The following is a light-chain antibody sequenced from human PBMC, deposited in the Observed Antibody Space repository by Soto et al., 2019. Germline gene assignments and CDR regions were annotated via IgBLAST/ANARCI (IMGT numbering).Light chain of an antibody. Sequence: QSVLTQSPSASASLGASVKLTCTLSSGHSSYAIAWHQQQPEKGPRHLMKLNSDGSHSKGDGIPDRLSGSSSGAERYLTISSLQSEDEADYYCQTWGTGPAVFGGGTQLTVL. CDR2: LNSDGSH. CDR1: SGHSSYA. J-gene: IGLJ7*01. CDR3: QTWGTGPAV. V-gene: IGLV4-69*01.